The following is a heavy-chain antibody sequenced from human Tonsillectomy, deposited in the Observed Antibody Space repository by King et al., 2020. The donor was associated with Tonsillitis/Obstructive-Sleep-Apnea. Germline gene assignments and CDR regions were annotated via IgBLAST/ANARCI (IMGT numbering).Heavy chain of an antibody. CDR2: ISSSSTYI. Sequence: VQLVESGGGLVKPGGSLRLSCAASGFTFSTYSMNWVRQAPGKGLEWVSSISSSSTYIYYADSVKGRFTISRDNAKNSLYLQMNSLRAEDTAVYYCARDPTRDYDFCSGYYTGYYMDVWGKGTTVTVSS. D-gene: IGHD3-3*01. J-gene: IGHJ6*03. V-gene: IGHV3-21*01. CDR3: ARDPTRDYDFCSGYYTGYYMDV. CDR1: GFTFSTYS.